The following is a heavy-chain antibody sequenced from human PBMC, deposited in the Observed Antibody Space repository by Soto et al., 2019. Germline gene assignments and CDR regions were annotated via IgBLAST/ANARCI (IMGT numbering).Heavy chain of an antibody. J-gene: IGHJ4*02. CDR3: ARENWFFDY. D-gene: IGHD3-10*01. CDR1: GFSFEIYW. CDR2: INPDGSGE. V-gene: IGHV3-7*01. Sequence: EVHLVESGGGLVQPGGSLRLSCAASGFSFEIYWLVWVRQAPGKGLEWVANINPDGSGEFYLDSVKGRFTISRDNAKNSVYLQMSSLVGDETAVYYCARENWFFDYWDQGTPVTVSS.